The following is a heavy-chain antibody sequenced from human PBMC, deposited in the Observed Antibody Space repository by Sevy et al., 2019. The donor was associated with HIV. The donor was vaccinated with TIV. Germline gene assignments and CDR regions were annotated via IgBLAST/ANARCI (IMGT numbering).Heavy chain of an antibody. CDR1: GYSFPNYW. J-gene: IGHJ4*02. CDR3: ARLTAAARNFDY. Sequence: GESLKISCKASGYSFPNYWIGWVRQMPGKGLEWMGIIYPGDSESRHSPSFLGLVTTSVDKSTSTAYLQWSSLKASDTATYYCARLTAAARNFDYWGQGTLVTVSS. D-gene: IGHD6-13*01. CDR2: IYPGDSES. V-gene: IGHV5-51*01.